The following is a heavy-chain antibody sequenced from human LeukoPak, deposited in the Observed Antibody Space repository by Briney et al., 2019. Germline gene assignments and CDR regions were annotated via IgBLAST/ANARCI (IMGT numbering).Heavy chain of an antibody. V-gene: IGHV4-30-4*01. CDR2: IYYSGST. J-gene: IGHJ5*02. Sequence: SQTLSLTCTVSGGSISSGDYYWSWIRQPPGKGLEWIGYIYYSGSTYYNPSLKSRVTISVDTSKNQFSLKLSSVTAADTAVYYCARTLRLANWFDPWGQGTWSPSPQ. CDR3: ARTLRLANWFDP. CDR1: GGSISSGDYY. D-gene: IGHD3-3*01.